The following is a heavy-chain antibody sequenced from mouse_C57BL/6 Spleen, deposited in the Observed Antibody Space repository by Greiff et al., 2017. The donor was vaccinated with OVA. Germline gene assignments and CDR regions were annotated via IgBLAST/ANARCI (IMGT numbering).Heavy chain of an antibody. V-gene: IGHV1-19*01. CDR3: VCLIYDGNYVGDY. CDR1: GYTFTDYY. J-gene: IGHJ2*01. D-gene: IGHD2-3*01. Sequence: EVKLMESGPVLVKPGASVKMSCKASGYTFTDYYMNWVKQSHGKSLEWIGVINPYNGGTSYNQKFKGKATLTVDKSSSTAYLELNSLTSENSAVYYGVCLIYDGNYVGDYWGQGTTLTVSS. CDR2: INPYNGGT.